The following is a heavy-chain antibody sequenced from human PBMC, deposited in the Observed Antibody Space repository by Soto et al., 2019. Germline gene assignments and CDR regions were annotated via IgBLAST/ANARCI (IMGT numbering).Heavy chain of an antibody. V-gene: IGHV5-51*01. Sequence: PGESLKISCKGSGYSFTSYWVGWVRQMPGKGLEWMGIIYPGDSDTRYSPSFQGQVTISADKSISTAYLQWSSLKASDTAVYYCARWGVLALYPLRSYTEDDYFDYWGQGTLVTVSS. CDR3: ARWGVLALYPLRSYTEDDYFDY. D-gene: IGHD2-2*02. CDR2: IYPGDSDT. CDR1: GYSFTSYW. J-gene: IGHJ4*01.